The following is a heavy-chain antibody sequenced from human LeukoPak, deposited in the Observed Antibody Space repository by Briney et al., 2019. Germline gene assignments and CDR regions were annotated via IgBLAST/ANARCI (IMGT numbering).Heavy chain of an antibody. Sequence: GGSLRLSCEASGFTFSSFGMHWVRQAPGKGLEWVAFIRYDGGNKYSADSVKGRFTISRDNSKNTVYLQMNSLRVEDTAVYYCARIGAFDIWGQGTMVIVSS. J-gene: IGHJ3*02. CDR2: IRYDGGNK. V-gene: IGHV3-30*02. D-gene: IGHD2-15*01. CDR3: ARIGAFDI. CDR1: GFTFSSFG.